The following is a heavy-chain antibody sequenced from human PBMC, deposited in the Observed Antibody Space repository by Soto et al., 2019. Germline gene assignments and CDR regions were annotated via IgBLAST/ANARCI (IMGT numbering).Heavy chain of an antibody. V-gene: IGHV1-69*06. CDR3: ASTPSLYYYDSSGPASFDY. Sequence: SVKVSCKASGGTFSSYAISWVRQAPGQGREWMGGIIPIFGTANYAQKFQGRVTITADKSTSTAYMELSSLRSEDTAVYYCASTPSLYYYDSSGPASFDYWGQGTLVTVSS. J-gene: IGHJ4*02. CDR2: IIPIFGTA. CDR1: GGTFSSYA. D-gene: IGHD3-22*01.